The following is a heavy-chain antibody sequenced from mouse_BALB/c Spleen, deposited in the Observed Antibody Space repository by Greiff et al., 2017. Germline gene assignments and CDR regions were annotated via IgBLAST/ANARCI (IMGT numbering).Heavy chain of an antibody. CDR2: ISSGSSTI. CDR1: GFTFSSFG. V-gene: IGHV5-17*02. D-gene: IGHD3-1*01. Sequence: EVKLMESGGGLVQPGGSRKLSCAASGFTFSSFGMHWVRQAPEKGLEWVAYISSGSSTIYYADTVKGRFTISRDNPKNTLFLQMTSRRSEDTAMYYCARSGSSGPLYYAIDYWGQGTSVTVSS. J-gene: IGHJ4*01. CDR3: ARSGSSGPLYYAIDY.